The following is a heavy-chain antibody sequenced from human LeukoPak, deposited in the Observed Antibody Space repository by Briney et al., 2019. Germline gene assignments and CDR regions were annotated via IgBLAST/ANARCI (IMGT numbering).Heavy chain of an antibody. CDR1: GGSISSNSYY. CDR3: ARDLSGGPRTPLFDY. Sequence: SETLSLTCTVSGGSISSNSYYWGWIRQPPGKGLEWIGSIYYSGSTYYNPSLKSRVSISIDTSKNQFSLKLSSVTAADTAVYYCARDLSGGPRTPLFDYWGQGTLVTVSS. V-gene: IGHV4-39*02. J-gene: IGHJ4*02. CDR2: IYYSGST. D-gene: IGHD6-25*01.